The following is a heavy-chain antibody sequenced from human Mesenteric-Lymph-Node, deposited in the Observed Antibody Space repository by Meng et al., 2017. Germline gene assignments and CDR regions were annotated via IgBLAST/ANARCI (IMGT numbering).Heavy chain of an antibody. V-gene: IGHV4-39*07. CDR1: GGSIRTPNFY. CDR2: MYFSGST. Sequence: ESLKISCSVSGGSIRTPNFYWAWIRQPPGKGLEWIGTMYFSGSTYYNPFFMGRVTISRDTSKNQFSLNLTSVTAADTAIYYCARDAGHIAASGTSWFDPWGQGTLVTVSS. D-gene: IGHD6-13*01. CDR3: ARDAGHIAASGTSWFDP. J-gene: IGHJ5*02.